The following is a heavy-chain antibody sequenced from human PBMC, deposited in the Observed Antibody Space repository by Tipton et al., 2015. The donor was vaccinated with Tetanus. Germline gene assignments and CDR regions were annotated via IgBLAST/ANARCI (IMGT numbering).Heavy chain of an antibody. CDR2: IYFTGTT. D-gene: IGHD3-10*01. J-gene: IGHJ6*02. V-gene: IGHV4-31*02. CDR3: ARDRGVRGGYYYYHGMDV. Sequence: LRLSCTVSGDSISSGDFYWSWIRQHPGKGLEWIGYIYFTGTTYYNPSLESRLTISIDTSKNQFSLELTSVTAADTAVYYCARDRGVRGGYYYYHGMDVWGQGTTVTVSS. CDR1: GDSISSGDFY.